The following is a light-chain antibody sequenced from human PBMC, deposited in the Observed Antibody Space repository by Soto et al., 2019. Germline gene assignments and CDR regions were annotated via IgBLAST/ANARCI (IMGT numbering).Light chain of an antibody. J-gene: IGKJ5*01. Sequence: SPATLSVSPGERVTLSCRASQTLGNTLAWYQQKPGQTLRPLIHGASTRATTIPARFSGSGSGTEFTLTINDVQSEDFAVYYRQQYRNWPHTFGHRRRLE. CDR1: QTLGNT. V-gene: IGKV3-15*01. CDR2: GAS. CDR3: QQYRNWPHT.